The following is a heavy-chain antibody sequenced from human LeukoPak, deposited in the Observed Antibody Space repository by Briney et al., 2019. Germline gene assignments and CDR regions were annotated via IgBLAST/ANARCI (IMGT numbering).Heavy chain of an antibody. CDR1: GYTFTSYD. V-gene: IGHV1-8*01. J-gene: IGHJ5*02. D-gene: IGHD4-23*01. CDR3: ARDYGGNSGWFDP. CDR2: MNPNSGNT. Sequence: ASVKVSCKASGYTFTSYDLNWVRQATGQGLEWIGWMNPNSGNTGYAQKFQGRVTLTRSTSISTAYMELRSLTSEDTAVYYCARDYGGNSGWFDPWGQGALVTVSS.